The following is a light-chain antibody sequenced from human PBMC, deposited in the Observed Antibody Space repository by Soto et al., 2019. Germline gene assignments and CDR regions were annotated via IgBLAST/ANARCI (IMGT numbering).Light chain of an antibody. V-gene: IGLV2-14*01. J-gene: IGLJ1*01. CDR3: NSFTTTTTLVV. CDR1: SSDAGNYNY. CDR2: AVS. Sequence: QSALTQPASVSGSPGQSITISCTGTSSDAGNYNYVSWYQQHPGKAPKVIMYAVSHRPSGVSHRFSGSKSGNTAFLTISGLQAEDEADYYCNSFTTTTTLVVFGTGTKLTVL.